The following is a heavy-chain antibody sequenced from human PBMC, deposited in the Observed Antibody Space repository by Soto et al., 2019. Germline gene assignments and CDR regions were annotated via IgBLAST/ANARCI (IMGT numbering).Heavy chain of an antibody. CDR2: IKSKTDGGTT. J-gene: IGHJ5*02. Sequence: PGVSLRLSCAASGFNCINAWMNWVRQAPGKGLEWVGRIKSKTDGGTTDYAAPVKGRFSISREDSKNTPYPQMNSLNTENTAVYSFSSQGGFFSLFFPCLDPWGQGTLVTVSS. CDR3: SSQGGFFSLFFPCLDP. D-gene: IGHD3-16*01. CDR1: GFNCINAW. V-gene: IGHV3-15*07.